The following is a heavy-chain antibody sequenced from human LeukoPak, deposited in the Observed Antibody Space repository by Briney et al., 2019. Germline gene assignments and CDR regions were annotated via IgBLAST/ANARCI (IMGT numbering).Heavy chain of an antibody. V-gene: IGHV1-46*01. D-gene: IGHD3-10*01. CDR1: GYTFTSYY. Sequence: ASVKVSCKASGYTFTSYYMHWVRQAPGQGLEWMGIINPSGGSTSYAQKFQGRVTMTRDTSTSTVYMELSSLRSEDTAVYYCARVGITMVRGVPKPLYYYMDVWGKGTTVTISS. CDR3: ARVGITMVRGVPKPLYYYMDV. CDR2: INPSGGST. J-gene: IGHJ6*03.